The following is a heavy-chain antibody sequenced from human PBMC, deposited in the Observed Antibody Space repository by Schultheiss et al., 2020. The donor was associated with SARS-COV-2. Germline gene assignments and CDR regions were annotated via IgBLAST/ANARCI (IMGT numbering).Heavy chain of an antibody. CDR3: ARAPFLLPGPRDYFDY. CDR2: ILYDGGNK. CDR1: GFTFSSYA. V-gene: IGHV3-30*01. D-gene: IGHD1-26*01. J-gene: IGHJ4*01. Sequence: GESLKISCTASGFTFSSYAMHWVRQAPGKGLEWVAVILYDGGNKYYADSVSKHYADSVKGRFTISRDNSKSTLYLEMNSLRAEDTAVYYCARAPFLLPGPRDYFDYWGHGTLVTVSS.